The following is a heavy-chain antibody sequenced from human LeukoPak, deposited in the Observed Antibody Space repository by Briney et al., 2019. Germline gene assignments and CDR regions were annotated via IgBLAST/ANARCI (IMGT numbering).Heavy chain of an antibody. V-gene: IGHV4-59*01. Sequence: SETLSLTCTVSGGSISSYYWSWIRQPPGKGLEWIGYIYYSGSTNYNPSLKSRVTISVDTSKNQFSLKLSSVTAADTAVYYCARVTVAGTPLIDYWGQGTLVTVSS. J-gene: IGHJ4*02. CDR3: ARVTVAGTPLIDY. D-gene: IGHD6-19*01. CDR2: IYYSGST. CDR1: GGSISSYY.